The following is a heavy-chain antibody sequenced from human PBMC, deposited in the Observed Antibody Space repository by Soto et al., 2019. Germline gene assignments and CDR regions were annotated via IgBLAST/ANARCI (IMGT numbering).Heavy chain of an antibody. J-gene: IGHJ6*02. Sequence: QVQLVQSGAEVKKPGSSVKVSCKASGGTFGSYAISWVRQASGQGLEWMGGISPIPGTANYAQKFQGRVPTAADESTSTAYMELSSLRSEDTAVYYCARSQGSSTSLEIYYYYYYGMDVWGQGTTVTVSS. CDR3: ARSQGSSTSLEIYYYYYYGMDV. V-gene: IGHV1-69*01. CDR2: ISPIPGTA. CDR1: GGTFGSYA. D-gene: IGHD2-2*01.